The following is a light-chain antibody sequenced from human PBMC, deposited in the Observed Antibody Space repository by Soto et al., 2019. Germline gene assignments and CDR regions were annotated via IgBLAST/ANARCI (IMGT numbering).Light chain of an antibody. CDR1: QSISSY. CDR2: AAS. CDR3: QQSYSTPIT. V-gene: IGKV1-39*01. Sequence: EIQMTHSPSSVSSSVVYRFTITCRASQSISSYLNWYQQKPGKAPKLLIYAASSLQSGVPSRFSGSGSGTDFTLTISSLQPEDFATYYCQQSYSTPITFGQGTRLEIK. J-gene: IGKJ5*01.